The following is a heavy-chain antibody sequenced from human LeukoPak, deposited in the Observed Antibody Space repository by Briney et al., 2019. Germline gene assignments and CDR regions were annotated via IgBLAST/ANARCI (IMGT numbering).Heavy chain of an antibody. V-gene: IGHV3-21*01. J-gene: IGHJ4*02. Sequence: GSLRLSCAASGFTFSSYSMNWVRQAPGKGLEWVSSISSSSSYIYYADSVKGRFTISRDNAKNSLYLQVNSLRAEDTAVYYCARDRDDSSSLDYWGQGTLVTVSS. CDR1: GFTFSSYS. CDR3: ARDRDDSSSLDY. CDR2: ISSSSSYI. D-gene: IGHD6-13*01.